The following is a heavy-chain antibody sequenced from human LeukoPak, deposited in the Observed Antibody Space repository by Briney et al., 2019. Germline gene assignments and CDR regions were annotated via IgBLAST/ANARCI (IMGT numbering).Heavy chain of an antibody. CDR1: GGTFISYA. V-gene: IGHV1-69*04. D-gene: IGHD2-2*01. J-gene: IGHJ3*02. Sequence: SVKVSCKATGGTFISYAISWVRQAPGQGLEGMVRIIPILGIANYAQKFHGRVTITADKSTSTAYMELSSLRSDDTAVYYCARFPSLVMNAFDIWGQGTIVSVFS. CDR3: ARFPSLVMNAFDI. CDR2: IIPILGIA.